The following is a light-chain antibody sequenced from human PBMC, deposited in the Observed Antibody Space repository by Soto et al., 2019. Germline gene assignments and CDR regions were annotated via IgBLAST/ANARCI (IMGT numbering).Light chain of an antibody. CDR2: EGS. J-gene: IGKJ4*01. V-gene: IGKV3-11*01. Sequence: DIVLTQSPATLSLSPGERATLSCRASQTVSSSLAWYQQKPGQAPRLLIYEGSNRATGIPARFSGSGSGADFTLTISSLEPGDFAIYYCQQHINWPLTFGGGTKV. CDR1: QTVSSS. CDR3: QQHINWPLT.